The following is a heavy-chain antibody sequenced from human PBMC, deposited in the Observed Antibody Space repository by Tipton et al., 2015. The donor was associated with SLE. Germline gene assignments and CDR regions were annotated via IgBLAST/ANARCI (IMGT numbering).Heavy chain of an antibody. J-gene: IGHJ6*03. V-gene: IGHV4-31*03. Sequence: TLSLTCTVSGGSISSGGYYWSWIRQHPGKGLEWIGYIYYSGSTYYNPSLKSRVTISVDRSKNQFSLKLSSVTAADTAVYYCARSIEYQTFYYYYYMDVWGKGTTVTASS. CDR3: ARSIEYQTFYYYYYMDV. D-gene: IGHD6-6*01. CDR2: IYYSGST. CDR1: GGSISSGGYY.